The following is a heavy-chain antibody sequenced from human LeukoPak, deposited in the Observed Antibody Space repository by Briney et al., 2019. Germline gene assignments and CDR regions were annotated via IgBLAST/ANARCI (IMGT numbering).Heavy chain of an antibody. V-gene: IGHV3-30*04. CDR1: GFTFSSYA. D-gene: IGHD3-22*01. CDR3: ARPHGLLLRPEAWYFQH. J-gene: IGHJ1*01. CDR2: ISYDGSNK. Sequence: GGSLRLSCAASGFTFSSYAMHWVRQAPGKGLEWVAVISYDGSNKYYADSVKGRFTISRDNSKNTLYLQMNSLRAEETALYYCARPHGLLLRPEAWYFQHWGQGTLVTVSS.